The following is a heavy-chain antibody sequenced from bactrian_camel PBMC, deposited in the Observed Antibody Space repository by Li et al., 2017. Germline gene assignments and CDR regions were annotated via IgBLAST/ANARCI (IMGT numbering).Heavy chain of an antibody. J-gene: IGHJ4*01. CDR3: AADPSVFPVCRIGVMRTDY. Sequence: HVQLVESGGGSVQVGGTLRLTCTASGVPQSRHVMGWYRQTTGKEREAVAGIESDGSTSYADSVKGRFTISQGSAKNILYLQMTSLKPEDTAMYYCAADPSVFPVCRIGVMRTDYRGQGTQVTV. CDR1: GVPQSRHV. CDR2: IESDGST. V-gene: IGHV3S53*01.